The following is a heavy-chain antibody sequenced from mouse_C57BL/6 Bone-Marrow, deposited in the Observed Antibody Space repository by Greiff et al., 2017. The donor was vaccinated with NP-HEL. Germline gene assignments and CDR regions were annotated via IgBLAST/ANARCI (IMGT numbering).Heavy chain of an antibody. Sequence: QVHVKQSGAELVRPGTSVKVSCKASGYAFTNYLIEWVKQRPGQGLEWIGVINPGSGGTNYNEKFKGKATLTADKSSSTAYMQLSSLTSEDSAVYFCARSGVYYGSSSSNFDYWGQGTTLTVSS. CDR1: GYAFTNYL. D-gene: IGHD1-1*01. J-gene: IGHJ2*01. CDR3: ARSGVYYGSSSSNFDY. V-gene: IGHV1-54*01. CDR2: INPGSGGT.